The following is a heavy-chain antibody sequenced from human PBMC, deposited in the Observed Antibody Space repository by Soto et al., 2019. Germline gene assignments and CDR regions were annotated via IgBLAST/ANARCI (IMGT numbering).Heavy chain of an antibody. Sequence: EVQLVESGGGLVQRGGSLRLSCAVSGFIFSSYDMHWVRQAAGKGLEWVSGIGTAGDTYYPGSVKGRFTISRDNAKDSVYLQMNSLRVDDTAVYYCARGPGGSFDYWGQGALVTVSS. D-gene: IGHD1-26*01. CDR3: ARGPGGSFDY. CDR2: IGTAGDT. CDR1: GFIFSSYD. V-gene: IGHV3-13*01. J-gene: IGHJ4*02.